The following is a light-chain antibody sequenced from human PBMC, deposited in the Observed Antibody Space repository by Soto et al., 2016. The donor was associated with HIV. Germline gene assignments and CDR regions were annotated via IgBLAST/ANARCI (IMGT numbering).Light chain of an antibody. CDR3: NSRDNDRVL. V-gene: IGLV3-19*01. CDR1: SLRKYF. J-gene: IGLJ2*01. Sequence: SSELTQDPAVSVALGQTVKITCQGDSLRKYFATWYQQKPGQAPILVIYGKNKRPSGIPDRFSGSSPGNTGSLTISGAQAEDEADYYCNSRDNDRVLFGGGTKLTVL. CDR2: GKN.